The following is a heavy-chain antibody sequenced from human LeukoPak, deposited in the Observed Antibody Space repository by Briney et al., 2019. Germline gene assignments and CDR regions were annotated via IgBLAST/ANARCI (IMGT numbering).Heavy chain of an antibody. Sequence: PGGSLRLSCAASGFPFSSYAMHWVRQAPGKGLEYVSAISSNGGSTYYASSVKGRFTISRDNSKNTLYLEMGSLRAEDTAIYYCAKLTFDIWGQGTMVTVSS. CDR1: GFPFSSYA. D-gene: IGHD1-7*01. CDR3: AKLTFDI. V-gene: IGHV3-64*01. J-gene: IGHJ3*02. CDR2: ISSNGGST.